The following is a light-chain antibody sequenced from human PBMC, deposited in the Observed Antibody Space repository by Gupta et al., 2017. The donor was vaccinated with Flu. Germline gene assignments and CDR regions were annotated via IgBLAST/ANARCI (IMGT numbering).Light chain of an antibody. CDR1: NVRSES. CDR3: QVWDTASDQPV. Sequence: SYPLTPPPSISVAPGQTARLACGGTNVRSESVHWYQQKAGQAPVLVVSDDASRPSGIPERFSGSNSGNTATLTITSVEAGDEADYFCQVWDTASDQPVFGTGTKVTVL. CDR2: DDA. J-gene: IGLJ1*01. V-gene: IGLV3-21*02.